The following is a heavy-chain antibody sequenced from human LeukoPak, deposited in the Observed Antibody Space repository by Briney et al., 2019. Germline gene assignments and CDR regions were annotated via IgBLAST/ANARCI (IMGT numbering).Heavy chain of an antibody. J-gene: IGHJ4*02. CDR1: GFTFSSYA. V-gene: IGHV3-23*01. CDR3: ATKGITSLRTSFDY. CDR2: ISGSGGST. Sequence: GGSLRLSCAACGFTFSSYAMSLVRQAPGKGLEWVSAISGSGGSTYYADSVKGRFTISRDNSKNTLYLQMNSLRAEDTAVYYCATKGITSLRTSFDYWGQGTLVTVSS. D-gene: IGHD3-3*01.